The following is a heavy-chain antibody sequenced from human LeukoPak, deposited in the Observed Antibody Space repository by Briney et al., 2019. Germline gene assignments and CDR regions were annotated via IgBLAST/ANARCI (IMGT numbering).Heavy chain of an antibody. CDR2: ISAYNGNT. Sequence: ASVKVSCKASGYTFTSYGISWVRQAPGQGLEWMGWISAYNGNTNYAQKLQGRVTMTTDTSTSTAYMELRSLRSDDTAVYYCASEGITIFGVPRGYFDYWGQGTLVTVSS. CDR3: ASEGITIFGVPRGYFDY. J-gene: IGHJ4*02. V-gene: IGHV1-18*01. D-gene: IGHD3-3*01. CDR1: GYTFTSYG.